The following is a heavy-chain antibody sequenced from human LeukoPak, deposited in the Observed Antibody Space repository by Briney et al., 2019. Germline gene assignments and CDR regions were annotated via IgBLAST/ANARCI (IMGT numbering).Heavy chain of an antibody. Sequence: GGSLRLSCAASGFTFSSYAMSWVRQAPGKGLEWVSGISGSGGSTYYADSVKGRFTISRDSSKNTLYLQMNSLRAEDTAVYYCAKVARKGTAMVYYFDYWGQGTLVTVSS. V-gene: IGHV3-23*01. CDR2: ISGSGGST. D-gene: IGHD5-18*01. CDR1: GFTFSSYA. J-gene: IGHJ4*02. CDR3: AKVARKGTAMVYYFDY.